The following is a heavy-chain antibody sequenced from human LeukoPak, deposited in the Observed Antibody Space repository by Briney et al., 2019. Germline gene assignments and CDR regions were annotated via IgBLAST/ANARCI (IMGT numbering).Heavy chain of an antibody. J-gene: IGHJ4*02. Sequence: SVKVSCKASGGTFSSYAISWVRPAPGQGLEWMGRIIPILGIANYAQKFQGRVTITADKSTSTAYMELSSLRSEDTAVYYCARVAAGSSGFDYWGQGTLVTVSS. V-gene: IGHV1-69*04. CDR1: GGTFSSYA. CDR3: ARVAAGSSGFDY. CDR2: IIPILGIA. D-gene: IGHD6-19*01.